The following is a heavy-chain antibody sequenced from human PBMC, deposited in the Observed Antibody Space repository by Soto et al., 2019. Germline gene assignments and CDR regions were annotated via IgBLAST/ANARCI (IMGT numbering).Heavy chain of an antibody. J-gene: IGHJ4*02. CDR2: IGTAGDT. Sequence: GGSLRLSCAASGFTFSSYDMHWVRQATGKGLEWVSAIGTAGDTYYPGSVKGRFTISRENAKNSLYLQMNSLRAGDTAVYYCARWTDLGGFDYWGQGTLVTVSS. V-gene: IGHV3-13*01. CDR3: ARWTDLGGFDY. CDR1: GFTFSSYD. D-gene: IGHD3-16*01.